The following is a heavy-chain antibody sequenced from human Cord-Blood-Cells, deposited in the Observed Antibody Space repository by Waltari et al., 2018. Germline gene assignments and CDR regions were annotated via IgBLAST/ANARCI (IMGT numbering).Heavy chain of an antibody. D-gene: IGHD6-13*01. V-gene: IGHV3-30*03. J-gene: IGHJ6*02. Sequence: QVQLVESGGGVVQPGRSLRLSCAASGFTFSSYGVHWVRQAPGKGREWVAVISYDGSNKYYADSVKSRFTISRDNSKNTLYLQMNSLRAEDTAVYYCARSTGYSSSWYYYYYGMDVWGQGTTVTVSS. CDR1: GFTFSSYG. CDR3: ARSTGYSSSWYYYYYGMDV. CDR2: ISYDGSNK.